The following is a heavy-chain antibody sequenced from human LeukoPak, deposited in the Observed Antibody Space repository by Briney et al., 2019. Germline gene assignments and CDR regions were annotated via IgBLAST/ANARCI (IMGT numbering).Heavy chain of an antibody. D-gene: IGHD1-26*01. CDR1: GYTFTSYG. V-gene: IGHV1-18*01. CDR2: ISAYNGNT. CDR3: ARYVRWELRAFDI. J-gene: IGHJ3*02. Sequence: ASVKVSCTASGYTFTSYGISWVRQAPGQGLEWVGWISAYNGNTNYAQKLQGRVTMTTDTSTSTAYLELRSLRSEDTAVYYCARYVRWELRAFDIWGQGPMVTVSS.